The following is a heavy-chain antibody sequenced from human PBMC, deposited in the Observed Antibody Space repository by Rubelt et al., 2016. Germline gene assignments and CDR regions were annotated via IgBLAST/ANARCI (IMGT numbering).Heavy chain of an antibody. CDR3: AKVGGIAVTGTSNWHDP. CDR1: GGSFSGYY. J-gene: IGHJ5*02. D-gene: IGHD6-19*01. Sequence: QVQLQQWGAGLLKPSETLSLTCAVYGGSFSGYYWSWIRQPPGKGLEWIGCIYYGGTTHYKPSLESRVTMSVDTSKNQFSLKLSSGTAADTAIYYCAKVGGIAVTGTSNWHDPWGQGTLVTVSS. V-gene: IGHV4-34*01. CDR2: IYYGGTT.